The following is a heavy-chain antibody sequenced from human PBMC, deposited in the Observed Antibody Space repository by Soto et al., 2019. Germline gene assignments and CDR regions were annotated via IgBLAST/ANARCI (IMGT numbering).Heavy chain of an antibody. CDR2: ISAYNGNT. D-gene: IGHD2-2*02. CDR1: GYTFTSYG. J-gene: IGHJ5*02. Sequence: GASVKVSCKASGYTFTSYGISWVRQAPGQGLEWMGWISAYNGNTNYAQKLQGRVTMTTDTSTSTAYMELRSLRSDDTAVYYCARVPYCSSTSCYKSEVWFDPWGQGTLVTVSS. V-gene: IGHV1-18*01. CDR3: ARVPYCSSTSCYKSEVWFDP.